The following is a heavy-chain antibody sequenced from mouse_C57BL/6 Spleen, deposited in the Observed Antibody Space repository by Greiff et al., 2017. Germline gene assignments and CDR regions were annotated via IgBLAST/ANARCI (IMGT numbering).Heavy chain of an antibody. CDR1: GFTFSSYG. D-gene: IGHD1-1*01. J-gene: IGHJ4*01. V-gene: IGHV5-6*01. CDR2: ISSGGSYT. CDR3: ARQDTTEGAMDY. Sequence: EVMLVESGGDLVKPGGSLKLSCAASGFTFSSYGMSWVRQTPDKRLEWVATISSGGSYTYYPDSVKGRFTISRDNDKNTLYLQMSSLKSEDTAMYYCARQDTTEGAMDYWGQGTSVTVSS.